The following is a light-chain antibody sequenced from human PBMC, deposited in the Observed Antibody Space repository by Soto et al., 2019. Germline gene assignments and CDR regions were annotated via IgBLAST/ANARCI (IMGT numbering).Light chain of an antibody. V-gene: IGKV3-20*01. J-gene: IGKJ1*01. CDR1: QSVSSSY. CDR3: QQYGSSPRT. Sequence: EIVLTQSPGTLSLSPGERATLSCRASQSVSSSYLAWYQQKPGQAXRLXIYGASSRATGIPDRFSGSGSGTDLTLTISRLEPEDGEVYDGQQYGSSPRTFGQGTKVDIK. CDR2: GAS.